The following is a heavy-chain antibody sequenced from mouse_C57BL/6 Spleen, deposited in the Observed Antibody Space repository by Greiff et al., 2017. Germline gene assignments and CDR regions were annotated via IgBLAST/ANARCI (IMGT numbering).Heavy chain of an antibody. J-gene: IGHJ2*01. D-gene: IGHD2-1*01. V-gene: IGHV1-82*01. CDR2: IYPGDGDT. CDR1: GYAFSSSW. Sequence: VQLQQSGPELVKPGASVKISCKASGYAFSSSWMNWVKQRPGKGLEWIGRIYPGDGDTNYNGKFKGKATLTADKSSSTAYMQRSSLTSADSAVYFCARRGNYVEYFDYWGQGTTLTVSS. CDR3: ARRGNYVEYFDY.